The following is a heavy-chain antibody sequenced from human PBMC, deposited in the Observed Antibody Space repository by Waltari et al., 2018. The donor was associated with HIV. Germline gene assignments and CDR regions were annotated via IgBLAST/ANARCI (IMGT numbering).Heavy chain of an antibody. V-gene: IGHV3-23*01. CDR2: ISGSGGST. Sequence: EVQLLESGGGLVQPGGSLRLSCAASGFTFSSYAMSWVRQAPGKGLEWVSAISGSGGSTYYADSVKGRFTISRDNSKNTLYLQMNSLRAEDTAVYYCAKGGIVVVVAAFNWFDPWGQGTLDTVSS. CDR3: AKGGIVVVVAAFNWFDP. J-gene: IGHJ5*02. CDR1: GFTFSSYA. D-gene: IGHD2-15*01.